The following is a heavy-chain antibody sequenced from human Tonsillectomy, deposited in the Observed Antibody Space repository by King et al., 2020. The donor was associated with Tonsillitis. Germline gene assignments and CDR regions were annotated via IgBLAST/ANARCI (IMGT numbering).Heavy chain of an antibody. Sequence: QLVQSGAEVKKPGSSVKVSCKASGGTFSSYAISWVRQAPGQGLEWMGRIIPILGIANYAQKFQGRVTITADKSTSTAYMELSSLRSEDTAVYYCARGGKSYYYDSSGYYHPGGFDYWGQGTLVTVSS. CDR1: GGTFSSYA. J-gene: IGHJ4*02. D-gene: IGHD3-22*01. V-gene: IGHV1-69*04. CDR2: IIPILGIA. CDR3: ARGGKSYYYDSSGYYHPGGFDY.